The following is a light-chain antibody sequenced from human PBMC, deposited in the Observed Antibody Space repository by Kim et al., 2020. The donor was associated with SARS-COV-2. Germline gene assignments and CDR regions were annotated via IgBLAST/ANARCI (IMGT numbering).Light chain of an antibody. Sequence: DIQMTQSPSSLSASVGDRVTITCRASQRISSYLNWYQQKPGKAPKLLIYAASSLQSGVPSRFSGSGSGTDFTLTISSLQPEDFATYYCQQSYSTLCTFGPGAKVDI. V-gene: IGKV1-39*01. CDR2: AAS. CDR1: QRISSY. CDR3: QQSYSTLCT. J-gene: IGKJ3*01.